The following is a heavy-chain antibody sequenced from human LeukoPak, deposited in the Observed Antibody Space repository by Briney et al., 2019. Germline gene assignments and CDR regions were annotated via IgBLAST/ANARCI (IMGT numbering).Heavy chain of an antibody. CDR1: GYSFTSYW. CDR2: IYPGDSDT. J-gene: IGHJ4*02. V-gene: IGHV5-51*01. D-gene: IGHD3-10*01. CDR3: ARGGHGSGSYYNTFDY. Sequence: GESLKISCKGSGYSFTSYWIGWVRQMPGKGLEWMGIIYPGDSDTRYSPSFQGQVTISADKSISTAYLQWSSLKASDTAMYYCARGGHGSGSYYNTFDYWGQGTLVTDSS.